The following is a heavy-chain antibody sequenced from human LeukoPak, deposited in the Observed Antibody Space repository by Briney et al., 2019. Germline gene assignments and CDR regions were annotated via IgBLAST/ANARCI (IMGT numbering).Heavy chain of an antibody. Sequence: SETLSLTCTVSGDSISSSYWSWIRQPPWKGLEWIGCIYYSGSTDYNPSLKSRVTISGDRSKNQFSLKLSSVTAADTAVYYCARSGGGWELLSFWGQGTLVTVSS. CDR2: IYYSGST. D-gene: IGHD1-26*01. V-gene: IGHV4-59*01. CDR3: ARSGGGWELLSF. J-gene: IGHJ4*02. CDR1: GDSISSSY.